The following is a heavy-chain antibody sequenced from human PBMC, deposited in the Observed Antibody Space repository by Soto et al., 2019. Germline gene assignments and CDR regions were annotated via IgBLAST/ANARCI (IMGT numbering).Heavy chain of an antibody. J-gene: IGHJ4*02. Sequence: QITLKESGPTLVKPTQTLTLTCTFSGFSLSTSGVGVGWIRQPPGKALEWLALTYWDDDKRYSPSLKSRLTIPKDTSKNQVVLTMTNMDPVDTATYYFAHRQRTVDFDYWGQGTLVTVSS. CDR1: GFSLSTSGVG. D-gene: IGHD4-17*01. V-gene: IGHV2-5*02. CDR3: AHRQRTVDFDY. CDR2: TYWDDDK.